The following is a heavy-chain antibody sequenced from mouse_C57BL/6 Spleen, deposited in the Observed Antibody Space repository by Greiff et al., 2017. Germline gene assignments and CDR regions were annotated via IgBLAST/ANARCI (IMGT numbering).Heavy chain of an antibody. CDR2: ISNGGGST. J-gene: IGHJ3*01. CDR3: ARPYYDCAWFAY. V-gene: IGHV5-12*01. CDR1: GFTFSDYY. Sequence: DVMLVESGGGLVQPGGSLKLSCAASGFTFSDYYMYWVRQTPEKRLEWVAYISNGGGSTYYPDTVKGRFTISRDNAKNTLYLQMSRLKSEDTAMYYCARPYYDCAWFAYWGQGTLVTVSA. D-gene: IGHD2-4*01.